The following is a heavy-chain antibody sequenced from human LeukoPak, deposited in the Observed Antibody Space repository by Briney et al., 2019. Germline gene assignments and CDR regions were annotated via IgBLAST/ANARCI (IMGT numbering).Heavy chain of an antibody. J-gene: IGHJ4*02. CDR3: EKGQRGFDC. V-gene: IGHV3-23*01. CDR1: GFTFSSYA. CDR2: IVNSGGST. Sequence: GGSLRLSCAASGFTFSSYAMHWVRQAPGKGLEWVSGIVNSGGSTYYADSVKGRFTISRDNSKDTLYLQINSLRAEDAALYYCEKGQRGFDCGGQGTLVTVSS. D-gene: IGHD1-1*01.